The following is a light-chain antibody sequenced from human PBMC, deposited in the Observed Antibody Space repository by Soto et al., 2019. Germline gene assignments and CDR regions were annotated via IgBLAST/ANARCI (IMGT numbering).Light chain of an antibody. CDR2: EAS. Sequence: QSALTQPASVSGSPGQSITISCTGTSTDVGIYDLVSWYQLHPGKAPKLMIYEASERPSGVSNRFSGSKSVNTASLTISGLQVEDEADYYCCSYAGSGTFYVFGTGTKLTVL. J-gene: IGLJ1*01. CDR1: STDVGIYDL. V-gene: IGLV2-23*01. CDR3: CSYAGSGTFYV.